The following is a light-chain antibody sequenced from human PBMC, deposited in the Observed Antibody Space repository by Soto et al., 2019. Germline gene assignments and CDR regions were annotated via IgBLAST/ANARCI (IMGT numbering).Light chain of an antibody. V-gene: IGKV3-15*01. CDR1: QSVSSN. CDR2: GAS. CDR3: HPYNNWQWWT. Sequence: EIVMTQAQSTLSVSRGERATLSCRASQSVSSNLAWYQQKPGQAPSLLISGASTSATGIPARDSASGCGTEFTLTISSLQSEDFGVYDGHPYNNWQWWTSGLGTKV. J-gene: IGKJ1*01.